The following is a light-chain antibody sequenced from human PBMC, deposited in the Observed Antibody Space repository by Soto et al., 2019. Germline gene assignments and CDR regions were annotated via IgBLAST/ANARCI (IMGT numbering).Light chain of an antibody. V-gene: IGKV1-5*01. J-gene: IGKJ1*01. Sequence: DIQMTQSPSTLSASVGDRVTITCRASQSISSWLAWYQQKPGKAPKLLMYDASSLDSGVPSRFSGSGSGTEFTLTISSLQPDDFATYYCQQYNAYPWTFGQGNKVETK. CDR2: DAS. CDR3: QQYNAYPWT. CDR1: QSISSW.